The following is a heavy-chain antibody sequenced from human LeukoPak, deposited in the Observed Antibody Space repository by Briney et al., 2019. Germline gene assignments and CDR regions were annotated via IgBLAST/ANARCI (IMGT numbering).Heavy chain of an antibody. J-gene: IGHJ4*02. CDR2: INHSGST. D-gene: IGHD3-10*01. CDR1: GFTFSTTA. V-gene: IGHV4-34*01. CDR3: ARALRGSGSYPHFDY. Sequence: GSLRLSCAASGFTFSTTAMGWVRQPPGKGLEWIGEINHSGSTNYNPSLKSRVTISVDTSKNQFSLKLSSVTAADTAVYYCARALRGSGSYPHFDYWGQGTLVTVSS.